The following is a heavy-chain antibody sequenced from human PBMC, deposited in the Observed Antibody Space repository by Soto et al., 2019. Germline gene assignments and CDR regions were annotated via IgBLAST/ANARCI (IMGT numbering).Heavy chain of an antibody. V-gene: IGHV4-59*08. CDR1: GGSISSYY. J-gene: IGHJ5*02. Sequence: SETLSLTCTVSGGSISSYYWSWIRQPPGKGLEWIGYIYYSGSTNYNPSLKSRVTISVKTSKNQFSLKLSSVTAADTAVYYCARHYTSFGGGGWFDPWGQGTLVTVSS. D-gene: IGHD3-3*01. CDR3: ARHYTSFGGGGWFDP. CDR2: IYYSGST.